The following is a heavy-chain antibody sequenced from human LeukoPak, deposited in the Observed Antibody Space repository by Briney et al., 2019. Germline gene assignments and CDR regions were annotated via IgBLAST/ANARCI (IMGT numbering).Heavy chain of an antibody. CDR3: AKARTAPPNYYYMDV. J-gene: IGHJ6*03. CDR2: ISGSGGST. D-gene: IGHD1-1*01. Sequence: GSLRLSCAASGFTFSSYAMSWVRQAPGKGLEWVSAISGSGGSTYYADSVKGRFTISRDNSKNTLYQQMNSLRAEDTAVYYCAKARTAPPNYYYMDVWGKGTTVTVSS. CDR1: GFTFSSYA. V-gene: IGHV3-23*01.